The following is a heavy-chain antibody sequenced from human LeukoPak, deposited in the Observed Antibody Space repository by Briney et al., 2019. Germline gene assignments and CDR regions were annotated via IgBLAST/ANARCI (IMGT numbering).Heavy chain of an antibody. CDR3: ANELFSSGWIFDY. D-gene: IGHD6-19*01. CDR1: GFTFSSYA. Sequence: GGSLRLSCAASGFTFSSYAMHWVRQAPGKGLEWVAVISYDGSNKYYADSVKGRFTISRDNSKNTLYLQMNSLRAEDTAVYYCANELFSSGWIFDYWGQGTLVTVSS. J-gene: IGHJ4*02. CDR2: ISYDGSNK. V-gene: IGHV3-30-3*02.